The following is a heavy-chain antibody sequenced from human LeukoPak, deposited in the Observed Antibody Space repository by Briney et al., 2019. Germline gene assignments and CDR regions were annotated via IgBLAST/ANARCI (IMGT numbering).Heavy chain of an antibody. D-gene: IGHD3-10*01. J-gene: IGHJ4*02. Sequence: SQTLSLTCAISGDSVSSNSAAWNWIRQSPSRGLEWLGRTYYRSKWYNDYAVSVKSRITINPDTSKNQFSLQLNSVTPEDTAVYYCARGSELLWFGELPYYFDYWGQGTLVTVSS. CDR1: GDSVSSNSAA. CDR2: TYYRSKWYN. V-gene: IGHV6-1*01. CDR3: ARGSELLWFGELPYYFDY.